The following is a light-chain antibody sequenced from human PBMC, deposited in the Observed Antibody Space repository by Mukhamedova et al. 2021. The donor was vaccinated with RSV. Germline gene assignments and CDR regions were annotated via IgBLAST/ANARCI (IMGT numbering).Light chain of an antibody. V-gene: IGLV2-14*03. CDR2: DVR. J-gene: IGLJ2*01. CDR1: SDVGGYNY. CDR3: SSYSGSNTVV. Sequence: SDVGGYNYVSWYKQYPGNVPKLVIYDVRNRPSGVSYRFSGSKSGNTASLTISGLQADDEADYYCSSYSGSNTVVFGGGTKLTVL.